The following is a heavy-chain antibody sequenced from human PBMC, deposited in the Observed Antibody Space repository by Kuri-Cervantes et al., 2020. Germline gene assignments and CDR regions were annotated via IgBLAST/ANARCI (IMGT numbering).Heavy chain of an antibody. Sequence: SETLSLTCTVSGCSISSVSYYWSGIRQPAGKGLEWIGRIYTSGSTNYNPSLKSRVTISVDTSKNQFSLKLSSVAAADTAVYYCARAGRGMDSSGYSPYYYGMDVWGQGTTVTVSS. CDR3: ARAGRGMDSSGYSPYYYGMDV. J-gene: IGHJ6*02. D-gene: IGHD3-22*01. V-gene: IGHV4-61*02. CDR2: IYTSGST. CDR1: GCSISSVSYY.